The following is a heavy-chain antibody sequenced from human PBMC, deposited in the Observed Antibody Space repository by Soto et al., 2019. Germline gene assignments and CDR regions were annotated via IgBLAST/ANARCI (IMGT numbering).Heavy chain of an antibody. V-gene: IGHV1-2*04. Sequence: QVQLVQSGAEVKKPGASVKVSCKASGYTFTGYYMHWVRQAPGQRLEWMGWINPNSGGTNYAQKFQGWVTMTRDTSINTAYMELSRLRSDDTAVYYCARGTYYDSSGYWTTWDYWGQGTLVTVSS. CDR2: INPNSGGT. CDR3: ARGTYYDSSGYWTTWDY. D-gene: IGHD3-22*01. CDR1: GYTFTGYY. J-gene: IGHJ4*02.